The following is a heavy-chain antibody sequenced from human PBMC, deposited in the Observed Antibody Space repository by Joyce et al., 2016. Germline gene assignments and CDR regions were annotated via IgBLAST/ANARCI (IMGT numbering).Heavy chain of an antibody. V-gene: IGHV3-66*02. Sequence: EVQLVESGGGLVQQGGSLRLSCAASGLSVIYNYMSWVRQAPGKGLEWVAVIYNSGRKYYAASVKGRFTISRENSKNTLYLQMISLRAEDTAVYYCAGTRVSMATVDGAFDIWGQGTVVTVSS. CDR1: GLSVIYNY. J-gene: IGHJ3*02. D-gene: IGHD5-12*01. CDR2: IYNSGRK. CDR3: AGTRVSMATVDGAFDI.